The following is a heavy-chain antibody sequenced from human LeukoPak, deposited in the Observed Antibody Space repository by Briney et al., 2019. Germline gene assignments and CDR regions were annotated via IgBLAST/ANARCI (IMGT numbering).Heavy chain of an antibody. CDR1: GFTFSSYA. Sequence: GGSLRLSCAASGFTFSSYAMSWVRQAPGKGLEWVSAISSSGGSTYYADSVKGRFTISRDNSKNTLYLQMNSLRAEDTALYYCAKGFWSGYCFDYWGQGTLVTVSS. D-gene: IGHD3-3*01. V-gene: IGHV3-23*01. CDR3: AKGFWSGYCFDY. CDR2: ISSSGGST. J-gene: IGHJ4*02.